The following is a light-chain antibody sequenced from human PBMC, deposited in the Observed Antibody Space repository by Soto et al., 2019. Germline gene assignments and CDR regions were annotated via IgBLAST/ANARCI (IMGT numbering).Light chain of an antibody. CDR2: GVS. V-gene: IGLV1-44*01. CDR1: SSNIGSNT. CDR3: MSYTGSTTTHWV. J-gene: IGLJ3*02. Sequence: QSALTQPPSASGTPGQRVTISCSGSSSNIGSNTVNWYQQLPGTAPKLLILGVSNRPSGISGRFSGSKSGNTASLTISGLQPEDEADYYCMSYTGSTTTHWVLGGGTKLTVL.